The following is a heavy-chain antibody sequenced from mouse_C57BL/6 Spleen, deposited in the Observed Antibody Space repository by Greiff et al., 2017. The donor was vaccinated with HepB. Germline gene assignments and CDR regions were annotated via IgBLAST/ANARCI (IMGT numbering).Heavy chain of an antibody. CDR1: GYSITSGYY. V-gene: IGHV3-6*01. CDR2: ISYDGSN. Sequence: EVQVVESGPGLVKPSQSLSLTCSVTGYSITSGYYWNWIRQFPGNKLEWMGYISYDGSNNYNPSLKNRISITRDTSKNQFFLKLNSVTTEDTATYYCARGDYGIWYFDVWGTGTTVTVSS. CDR3: ARGDYGIWYFDV. D-gene: IGHD2-1*01. J-gene: IGHJ1*03.